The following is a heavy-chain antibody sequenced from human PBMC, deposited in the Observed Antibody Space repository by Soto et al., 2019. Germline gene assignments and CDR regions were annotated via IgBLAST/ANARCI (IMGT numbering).Heavy chain of an antibody. Sequence: QVQLVESGGGVVQPGRSLRLSCTASGFTFSSYGMHWVRQAPGRGLEWVAVISYDGSNKYYADSVKGRFTISRDNSKNTLYLQMNSLRAEDTAVYYCASWPYYDILNYGEPFDYWGQGTLVTVSS. CDR1: GFTFSSYG. CDR2: ISYDGSNK. CDR3: ASWPYYDILNYGEPFDY. D-gene: IGHD3-9*01. J-gene: IGHJ4*02. V-gene: IGHV3-30*03.